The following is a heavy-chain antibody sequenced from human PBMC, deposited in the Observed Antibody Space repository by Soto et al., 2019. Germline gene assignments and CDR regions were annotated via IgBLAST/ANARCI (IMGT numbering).Heavy chain of an antibody. CDR3: AREQYSYGSYYYYYGMDV. CDR2: IYTSGST. CDR1: GGSISSYY. J-gene: IGHJ6*02. V-gene: IGHV4-4*07. D-gene: IGHD5-18*01. Sequence: PSETLSLTCTVSGGSISSYYLSWIRQPAGKGLEWIGRIYTSGSTNYNPSLKSRVTMPVDTSKNQFSLKLSSVTAADTAVYYCAREQYSYGSYYYYYGMDVWGQGTTVTVYS.